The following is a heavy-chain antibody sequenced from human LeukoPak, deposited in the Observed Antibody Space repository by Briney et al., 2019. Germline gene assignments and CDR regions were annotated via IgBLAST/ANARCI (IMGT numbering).Heavy chain of an antibody. J-gene: IGHJ4*02. V-gene: IGHV1-2*02. D-gene: IGHD5-12*01. CDR2: INPNSGGT. CDR1: GYTFTDYY. Sequence: ASVKVSCKASGYTFTDYYMHWVRQAPGQGLEWMGWINPNSGGTNYAQKFQGRVTMTRDTSISTAYMELSRLRSDDTAVYYCARVDSRGYEYDYWGQGTLVTVSS. CDR3: ARVDSRGYEYDY.